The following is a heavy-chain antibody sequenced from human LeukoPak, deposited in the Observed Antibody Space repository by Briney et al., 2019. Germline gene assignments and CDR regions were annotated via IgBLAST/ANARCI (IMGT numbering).Heavy chain of an antibody. CDR1: GFTFSSYG. Sequence: GGSLRLSCAASGFTFSSYGMHWVRQAPGKGLEWVAVISYDGSNKYYADSVKGRFTISRDNSKNTLYLQMNSLRAEDTAVYCCAKSGYSDYYYYGMDVWGQGTTVTVSS. D-gene: IGHD2-21*01. V-gene: IGHV3-30*18. CDR3: AKSGYSDYYYYGMDV. J-gene: IGHJ6*02. CDR2: ISYDGSNK.